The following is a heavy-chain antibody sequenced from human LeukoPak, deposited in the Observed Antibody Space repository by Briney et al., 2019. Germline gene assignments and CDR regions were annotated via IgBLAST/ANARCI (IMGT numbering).Heavy chain of an antibody. CDR2: ISHSGNT. CDR1: GGTFSGYH. CDR3: ATSSWNGGGGFDP. J-gene: IGHJ5*02. Sequence: SETLSLTCAVHGGTFSGYHWSWIRQPPGKGLEWIGEISHSGNTAYNPSLKGRVTISVDTSNNRFFLRLTAVAAADTAVYYGATSSWNGGGGFDPWGQGTLVTVSS. D-gene: IGHD3-16*01. V-gene: IGHV4-34*08.